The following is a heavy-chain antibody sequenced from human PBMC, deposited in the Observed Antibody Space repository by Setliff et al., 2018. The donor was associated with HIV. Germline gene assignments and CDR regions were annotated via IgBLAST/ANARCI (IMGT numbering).Heavy chain of an antibody. CDR2: IIESGGT. D-gene: IGHD2-2*01. Sequence: GSLRLSCAVSGFNVGTNGLSWVRQAPGKGLEWVSAIIESGGTFYTDSVKGRFTISRDNSKNTLYLQMNSLRAEDTAVYYCAKVTSFWFEDYWGQGTLVTVSS. V-gene: IGHV3-23*01. CDR1: GFNVGTNG. CDR3: AKVTSFWFEDY. J-gene: IGHJ4*02.